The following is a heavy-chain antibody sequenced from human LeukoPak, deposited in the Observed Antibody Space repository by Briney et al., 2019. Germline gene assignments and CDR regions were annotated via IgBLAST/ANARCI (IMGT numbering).Heavy chain of an antibody. CDR3: ARDQEGFDY. V-gene: IGHV1-18*01. Sequence: ASVKVSCKASGYTFTSYGISWVRQAPGQGLEWMGWISAYNGNTKYAQKLQGRVTVTRDTSTSTVHMELSGLRSEDTAVYYCARDQEGFDYWGQGTLVTVSS. CDR2: ISAYNGNT. CDR1: GYTFTSYG. J-gene: IGHJ4*02.